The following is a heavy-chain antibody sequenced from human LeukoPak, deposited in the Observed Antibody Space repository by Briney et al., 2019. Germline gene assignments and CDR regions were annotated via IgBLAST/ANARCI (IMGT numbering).Heavy chain of an antibody. V-gene: IGHV4-59*01. D-gene: IGHD5-24*01. J-gene: IGHJ4*02. Sequence: SETLSLTCTVSGGSISSYYWSWIRQPPGKGLEWIGYIYYSGSTNYNPSLKSRVTISVDTSKNQFSLKLSSVTAADTAVYYCARGLEMATITSLDYWGQGTLVTVSS. CDR2: IYYSGST. CDR1: GGSISSYY. CDR3: ARGLEMATITSLDY.